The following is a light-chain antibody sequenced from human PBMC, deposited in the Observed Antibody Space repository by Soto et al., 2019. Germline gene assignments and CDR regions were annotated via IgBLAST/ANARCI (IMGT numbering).Light chain of an antibody. Sequence: QSALAQPASVSGSPGQSITISCTGSSSDIGHYNFVSWYQQHPGRAPKLLIFGVTNRPSGISDRFSDSKSGATASLTISGLQADDEADYYCSSYTPANTLVFGPGTKVTVL. J-gene: IGLJ1*01. CDR3: SSYTPANTLV. CDR1: SSDIGHYNF. V-gene: IGLV2-14*03. CDR2: GVT.